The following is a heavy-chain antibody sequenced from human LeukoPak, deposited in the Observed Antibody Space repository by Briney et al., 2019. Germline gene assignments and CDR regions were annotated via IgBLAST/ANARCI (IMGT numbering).Heavy chain of an antibody. Sequence: SETLSLTCTVSGGSISSYSWSWLRQPPRKGLEWIGNIYYNGSTKYNSSLKSRLTISVDTSKNQFSLKLSSVTAADTAVYYCAREGISYYYYMDVWGKGTTVTVSS. CDR3: AREGISYYYYMDV. V-gene: IGHV4-59*12. CDR1: GGSISSYS. J-gene: IGHJ6*03. D-gene: IGHD6-13*01. CDR2: IYYNGST.